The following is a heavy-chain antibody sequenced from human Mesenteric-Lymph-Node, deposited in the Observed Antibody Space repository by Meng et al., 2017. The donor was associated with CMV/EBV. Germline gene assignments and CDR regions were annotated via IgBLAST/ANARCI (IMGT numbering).Heavy chain of an antibody. D-gene: IGHD6-13*01. CDR3: GRWARYSSNWERVHWFDP. CDR1: GVSADSDYSTDHC. V-gene: IGHV4-39*07. CDR2: ICHGTST. Sequence: SETLSLTCSVSGVSADSDYSTDHCWGWVRQPPGKGLEWVGTICHGTSTRYNLSLKSRVTMSAATTKGQFSLNLNSVTAADTAVYYCGRWARYSSNWERVHWFDPWGQGALVTVSS. J-gene: IGHJ5*02.